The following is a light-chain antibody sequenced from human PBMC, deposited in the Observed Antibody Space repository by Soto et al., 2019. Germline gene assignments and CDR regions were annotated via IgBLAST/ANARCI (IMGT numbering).Light chain of an antibody. CDR3: CSYAGSSTWV. V-gene: IGLV2-23*02. J-gene: IGLJ3*02. CDR1: SSDVGSYNL. Sequence: QSVLTQPASVSGSPGQSITISCTGTSSDVGSYNLVSWYQQRPGKAPKLIIYEVSKRPSGVSNRFSGSKSGNTASLTISGLQAEDEADYSCCSYAGSSTWVFGGGTKLTVL. CDR2: EVS.